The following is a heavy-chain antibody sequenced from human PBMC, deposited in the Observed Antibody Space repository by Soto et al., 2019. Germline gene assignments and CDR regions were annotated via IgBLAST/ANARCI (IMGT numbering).Heavy chain of an antibody. V-gene: IGHV3-66*04. CDR1: GFTVSSNY. CDR2: IYSGGST. Sequence: DVKLVESGGGLVQPGGSLRLSCAASGFTVSSNYMSWVRQAPGKGLEWVSVIYSGGSTYYADSVKGRFTISRDNSKSTLYLQMNSLRAGDTAVYYCARHYYAWGSYEHHFDCWGQGALVTVSS. D-gene: IGHD3-10*01. J-gene: IGHJ4*02. CDR3: ARHYYAWGSYEHHFDC.